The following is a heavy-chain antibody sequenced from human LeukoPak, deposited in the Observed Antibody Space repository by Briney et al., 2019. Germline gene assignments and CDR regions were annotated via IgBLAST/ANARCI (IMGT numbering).Heavy chain of an antibody. V-gene: IGHV1-24*01. CDR3: ATRNSPYCGGDCYSLMDV. J-gene: IGHJ6*02. D-gene: IGHD2-21*02. CDR1: GYTLTELS. Sequence: ASVKVSCKVSGYTLTELSMHWVRQAPGRGLEWMVGFDPEDGETIYAQKFQGRVTMTEDTSTDTAYMELSSLRSEDTAVYYCATRNSPYCGGDCYSLMDVWGQGTTVTVSS. CDR2: FDPEDGET.